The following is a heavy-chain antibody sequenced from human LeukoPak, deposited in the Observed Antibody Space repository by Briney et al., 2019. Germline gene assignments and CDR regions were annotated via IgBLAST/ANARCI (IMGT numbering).Heavy chain of an antibody. CDR2: IYDSGST. J-gene: IGHJ5*02. V-gene: IGHV4-59*01. CDR1: GVSIISFY. D-gene: IGHD3-9*01. Sequence: SETLSLTCTVSGVSIISFYWSWIRQPPGRGLEWIGYIYDSGSTNYNPSLMSRVTISVDTSKNQFSLKLSSVTAADTAVYYCARDTYDILTGYYTGQHPWGQGTLVTVAS. CDR3: ARDTYDILTGYYTGQHP.